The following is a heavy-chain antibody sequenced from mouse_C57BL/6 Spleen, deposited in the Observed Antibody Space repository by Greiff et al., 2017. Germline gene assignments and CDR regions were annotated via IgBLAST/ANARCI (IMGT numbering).Heavy chain of an antibody. D-gene: IGHD1-1*01. V-gene: IGHV1-82*01. CDR2: IYPGDGDT. CDR3: ARGYDGSSNYYAMDY. Sequence: QVQLQQSGPELVKPGASVKISCKASGYAFSSSWMNWVKQRPGKGLEWIGRIYPGDGDTNYNGKFKGKATLTADKSSSTAYMQLSSLTSEDSAVYFCARGYDGSSNYYAMDYWGQGTSVTVSS. CDR1: GYAFSSSW. J-gene: IGHJ4*01.